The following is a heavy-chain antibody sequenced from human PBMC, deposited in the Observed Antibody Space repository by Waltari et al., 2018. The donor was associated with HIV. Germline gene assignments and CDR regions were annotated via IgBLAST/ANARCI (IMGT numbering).Heavy chain of an antibody. V-gene: IGHV5-51*01. Sequence: EVHLEQSGAEVKKPGESLKISCKASGYTFTSYWIGWVRQMPGKGLEWMGIIDPGDSDTRSSPSFQGQVTISADNSLTPVYLQWSTRKASGSAIYYCAGHVRVLQPTVAIGGMDVWGQGTSVTVSS. CDR3: AGHVRVLQPTVAIGGMDV. J-gene: IGHJ6*02. CDR2: IDPGDSDT. CDR1: GYTFTSYW. D-gene: IGHD2-21*01.